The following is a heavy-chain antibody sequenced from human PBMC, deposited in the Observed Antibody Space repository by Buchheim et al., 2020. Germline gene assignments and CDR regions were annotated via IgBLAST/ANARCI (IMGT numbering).Heavy chain of an antibody. V-gene: IGHV4-59*08. CDR1: GGSISGYY. CDR3: ARLRGMVATGPNQYYHSMDV. CDR2: IHYTGST. D-gene: IGHD1-7*01. J-gene: IGHJ6*02. Sequence: QVQLQGSGPGLVKPSETLSLTCTVSGGSISGYYWSWVRQPPGKGLEWIGYIHYTGSTNYNPSLESRLSFSVDMSKDQFSLRMNSVTAADTAVYYCARLRGMVATGPNQYYHSMDVWGQGTT.